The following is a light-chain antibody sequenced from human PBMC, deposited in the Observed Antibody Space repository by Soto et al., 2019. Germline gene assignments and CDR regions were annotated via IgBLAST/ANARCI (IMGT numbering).Light chain of an antibody. CDR2: WAS. Sequence: SDQTVSHHSNNQNYLSWYQQKPGQPPKLLIYWASTRESGVPDRFSGSGSGTDCTLSITSLQAEDVEVDCCQQYYSATWTFGQGTKVDIK. CDR1: QTVSHHSNNQNY. J-gene: IGKJ1*01. CDR3: QQYYSATWT. V-gene: IGKV4-1*01.